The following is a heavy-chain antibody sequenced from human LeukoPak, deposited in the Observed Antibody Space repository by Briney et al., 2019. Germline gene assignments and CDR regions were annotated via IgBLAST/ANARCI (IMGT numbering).Heavy chain of an antibody. D-gene: IGHD3-3*01. CDR1: GFTFSSYA. CDR3: AKERGYKHYDFWDY. J-gene: IGHJ4*02. V-gene: IGHV3-23*01. Sequence: PGGSLRLSCAASGFTFSSYAMSWVRQAPGKGLEGVSDISGSGSSTYYADSVKGRFTISRDNSKNTLYLQMNSLRAEDTAVYYCAKERGYKHYDFWDYWGQGTLVTVSS. CDR2: ISGSGSST.